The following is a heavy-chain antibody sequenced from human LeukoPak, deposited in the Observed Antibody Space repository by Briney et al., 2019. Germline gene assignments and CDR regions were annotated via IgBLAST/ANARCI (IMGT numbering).Heavy chain of an antibody. Sequence: GGSLRLSCAASGFTFSGSAMHWVRQASGKGLEWVGRIRSKANSYATAYAASVKGRFTISRDDSKNTAYLQMDSLKTEDTAVYYCTRPHYYDSSGRGGYWGQGTLVTVSS. V-gene: IGHV3-73*01. CDR1: GFTFSGSA. D-gene: IGHD3-22*01. CDR2: IRSKANSYAT. J-gene: IGHJ4*02. CDR3: TRPHYYDSSGRGGY.